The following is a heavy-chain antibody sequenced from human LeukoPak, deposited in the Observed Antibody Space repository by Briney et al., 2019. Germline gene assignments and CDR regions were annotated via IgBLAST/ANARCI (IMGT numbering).Heavy chain of an antibody. CDR3: ARDEQQLSFDY. J-gene: IGHJ4*02. V-gene: IGHV3-66*01. CDR1: GFTVSSNY. D-gene: IGHD6-13*01. CDR2: IYSGGST. Sequence: PGGSLRLSCAASGFTVSSNYMSWVRRAPGKGLEWVSVIYSGGSTYYADSVKGRFTISRDNSKNTLYLQMNSLRAEDTAVYYCARDEQQLSFDYWGQGTLVTVSS.